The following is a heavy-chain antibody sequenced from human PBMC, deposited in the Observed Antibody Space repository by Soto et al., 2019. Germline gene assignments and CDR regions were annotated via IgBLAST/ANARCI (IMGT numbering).Heavy chain of an antibody. J-gene: IGHJ5*02. D-gene: IGHD3-10*01. CDR2: ISAYSGNT. CDR3: AGDAITMVRGVIMTAENWFDP. Sequence: QVQLVQSGAGVKKPGASVKVSCKASGYTFTSYGISWVRQAPGQGLEWMGWISAYSGNTNYAQKLQGRVTMTTDTNTSTSYMEVSGLTSGDTALYYCAGDAITMVRGVIMTAENWFDPWGQGTLVTVSS. V-gene: IGHV1-18*01. CDR1: GYTFTSYG.